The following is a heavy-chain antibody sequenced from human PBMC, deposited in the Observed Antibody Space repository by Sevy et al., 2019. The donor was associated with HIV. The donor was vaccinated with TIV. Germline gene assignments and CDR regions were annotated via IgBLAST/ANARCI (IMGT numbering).Heavy chain of an antibody. CDR1: GYTLTELS. Sequence: ASVKVSCKVSGYTLTELSMHWVRQAPGKGLEWMGGFDPEDGETIYAQKFQGRVTMTEDTSTETAYMELSSLRSEDTAVYYCATLLPRAYYYYGMDVWGQGTTVTVSS. CDR2: FDPEDGET. J-gene: IGHJ6*02. CDR3: ATLLPRAYYYYGMDV. D-gene: IGHD3-10*01. V-gene: IGHV1-24*01.